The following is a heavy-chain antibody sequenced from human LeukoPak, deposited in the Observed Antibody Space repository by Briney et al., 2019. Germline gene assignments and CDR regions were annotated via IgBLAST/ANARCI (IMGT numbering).Heavy chain of an antibody. CDR3: ARSGGSGSYYPDY. Sequence: PSETLSLTCAVYGGSFSGYYWSWIRQPPGKGLEWIGEITHSGSTNYNPSLKSRVTISVDTSKNQFSLKLSSVTAADTAVYYCARSGGSGSYYPDYWGQGTLVTVSS. D-gene: IGHD3-10*01. CDR2: ITHSGST. V-gene: IGHV4-34*01. CDR1: GGSFSGYY. J-gene: IGHJ4*02.